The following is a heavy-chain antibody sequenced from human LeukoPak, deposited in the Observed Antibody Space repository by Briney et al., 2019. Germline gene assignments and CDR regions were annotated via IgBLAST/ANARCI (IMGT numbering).Heavy chain of an antibody. CDR2: IYYTGNT. V-gene: IGHV4-59*01. CDR1: GGAISYYY. J-gene: IGHJ5*02. D-gene: IGHD5-18*01. Sequence: SETLSLTCTVSGGAISYYYWNWIRQPPGKGLEGIGYIYYTGNTNYNPSLKSRVTISVDTSKNQFSLKLSSVTAADTAVYYCARDRLQLQSWGQGTLVTVSS. CDR3: ARDRLQLQS.